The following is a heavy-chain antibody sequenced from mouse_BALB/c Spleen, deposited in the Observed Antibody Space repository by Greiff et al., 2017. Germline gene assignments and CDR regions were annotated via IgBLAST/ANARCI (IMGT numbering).Heavy chain of an antibody. CDR3: ARFYYGSSLAY. CDR1: GFNIKDYY. V-gene: IGHV14-1*02. J-gene: IGHJ3*01. Sequence: EVKLQQSGAELVRPGALVKLSCKASGFNIKDYYMHWVKQRPEQGLEWIGWIDPENGNTIYDPKFQGKASITADTSSNTAYLQLSSLTSEDTAVYYCARFYYGSSLAYWGQGTLVTVSA. D-gene: IGHD1-1*01. CDR2: IDPENGNT.